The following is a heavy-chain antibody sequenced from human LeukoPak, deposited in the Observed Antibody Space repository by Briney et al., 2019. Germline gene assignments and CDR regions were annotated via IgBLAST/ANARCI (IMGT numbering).Heavy chain of an antibody. J-gene: IGHJ4*02. D-gene: IGHD3-22*01. CDR2: INPNSGGT. CDR3: ARLYDSSGYSVDY. CDR1: GYTFTGYY. Sequence: EASVKVSCKASGYTFTGYYMHWVRQAPGQGLEWMGWINPNSGGTNYAQKFQGWVTMTRDTSISTAYMELSRLRSDDTAVYYCARLYDSSGYSVDYWGQGTLVTVSS. V-gene: IGHV1-2*04.